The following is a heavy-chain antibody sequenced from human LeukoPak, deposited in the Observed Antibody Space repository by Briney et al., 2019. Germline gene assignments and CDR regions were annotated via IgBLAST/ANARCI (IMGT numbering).Heavy chain of an antibody. D-gene: IGHD5-24*01. J-gene: IGHJ4*02. Sequence: ETLSLTCAVYGGSFSGYYWSWIRQPPGKGLEWIGEINHSGSTNYNPSLKSRVTISVDTSKNQFSLKLSSVTAADTAVYYCARGAMATTPFFDYWGQGTLVTVSS. CDR1: GGSFSGYY. CDR3: ARGAMATTPFFDY. V-gene: IGHV4-34*01. CDR2: INHSGST.